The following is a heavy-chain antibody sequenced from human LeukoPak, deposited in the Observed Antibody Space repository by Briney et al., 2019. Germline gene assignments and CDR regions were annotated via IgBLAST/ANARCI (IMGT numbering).Heavy chain of an antibody. CDR2: IYSGGST. CDR1: GFAVSSNY. J-gene: IGHJ4*02. Sequence: GGSLRLSCAASGFAVSSNYMSWVRQTPGKGLEWVSLIYSGGSTYYSDSVKGRFTISRDNSKNTLYLQMNSLRAEDTAVYYCARAICSGGKCYFDCWGQGTLVTASS. D-gene: IGHD2-15*01. CDR3: ARAICSGGKCYFDC. V-gene: IGHV3-53*01.